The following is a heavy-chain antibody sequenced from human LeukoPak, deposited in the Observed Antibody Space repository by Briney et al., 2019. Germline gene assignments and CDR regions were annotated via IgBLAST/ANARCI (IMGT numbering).Heavy chain of an antibody. J-gene: IGHJ6*03. CDR3: ARGTRIAAAGTYYYYYMDV. Sequence: PSETLSLTCTVSGDSISSYYWSWIRQPPGKGLEWIGRIYTSGSTNYNPSLKSRVTISVDTSKNQFSLKLSSVTAADTAVYYCARGTRIAAAGTYYYYYMDVWGKGTTVTVSS. V-gene: IGHV4-4*08. CDR1: GDSISSYY. D-gene: IGHD6-13*01. CDR2: IYTSGST.